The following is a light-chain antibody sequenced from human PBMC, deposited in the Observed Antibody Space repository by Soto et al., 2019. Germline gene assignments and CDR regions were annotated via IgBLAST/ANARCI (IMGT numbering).Light chain of an antibody. V-gene: IGLV2-14*01. CDR2: EVS. Sequence: QSVLTQPASVSGSPGQSITISCTGTSSDVGGYNYVSWYQQHPGKAPKLMIYEVSNRPSGVSDRFSGSKSGNTASLTISGLQAEDEADYYCGSYTTISVLFGGGTKVTVL. CDR1: SSDVGGYNY. CDR3: GSYTTISVL. J-gene: IGLJ2*01.